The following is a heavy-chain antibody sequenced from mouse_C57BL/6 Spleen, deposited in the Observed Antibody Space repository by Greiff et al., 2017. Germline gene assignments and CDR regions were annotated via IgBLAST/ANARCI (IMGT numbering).Heavy chain of an antibody. CDR1: GFTFSDYG. CDR3: ARGGYYDYDGGYAMDY. V-gene: IGHV5-17*01. CDR2: ISSGSSTI. Sequence: EVKLVESGGGLVKPGGSLKLSCAASGFTFSDYGMHWVRQAPEKGLEWVSYISSGSSTIYYAATVKGRFTISRDNDKNTLFLQLTSLRSEDTAMYYCARGGYYDYDGGYAMDYWGQGTSVTVSS. D-gene: IGHD2-4*01. J-gene: IGHJ4*01.